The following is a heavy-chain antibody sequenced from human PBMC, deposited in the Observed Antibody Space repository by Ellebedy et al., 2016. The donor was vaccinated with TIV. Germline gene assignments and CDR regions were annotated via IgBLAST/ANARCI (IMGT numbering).Heavy chain of an antibody. CDR3: ARGSKRAYDY. Sequence: GESLKISCAASGLTFSTYAMYWVRQAPGKGLEWVAVISYDGSNKYYADSVKGRFTISRDNSKSTLFLQMNSLTIEDTAVYHCARGSKRAYDYWGQGTLVTVSS. V-gene: IGHV3-30-3*01. J-gene: IGHJ4*02. CDR1: GLTFSTYA. D-gene: IGHD4-11*01. CDR2: ISYDGSNK.